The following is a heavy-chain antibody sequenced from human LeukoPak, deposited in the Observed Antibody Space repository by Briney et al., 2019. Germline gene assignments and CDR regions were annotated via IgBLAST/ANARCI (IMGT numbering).Heavy chain of an antibody. CDR1: GFTFSSYA. Sequence: GGSLRLSCAASGFTFSSYAMHWVRQAPGKGLEWVAVISYDGSNKYYADSVKGRFTISRDNSKITLYLQMNSLRAEDTAVYYCARGGGDSYLFDYWGQGTLVTVSS. J-gene: IGHJ4*02. CDR3: ARGGGDSYLFDY. CDR2: ISYDGSNK. D-gene: IGHD5-18*01. V-gene: IGHV3-30-3*01.